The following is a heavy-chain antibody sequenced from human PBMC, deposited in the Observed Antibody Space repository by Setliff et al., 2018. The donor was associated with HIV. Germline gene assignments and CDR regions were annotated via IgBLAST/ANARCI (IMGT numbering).Heavy chain of an antibody. CDR2: IYPGDSDT. J-gene: IGHJ4*02. V-gene: IGHV5-51*01. CDR3: ARHLIPGDPRYSSSWYY. D-gene: IGHD6-13*01. CDR1: GYIFTSYW. Sequence: GESLKISCKGSGYIFTSYWIGWVRQMPGKGLEWMGIIYPGDSDTRYSPSFQGQVSISADTSITTAYLQWSSLKASDTAMYYCARHLIPGDPRYSSSWYYWGQGTLVTVSS.